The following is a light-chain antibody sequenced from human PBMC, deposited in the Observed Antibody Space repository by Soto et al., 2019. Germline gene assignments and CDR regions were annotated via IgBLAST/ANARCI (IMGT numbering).Light chain of an antibody. Sequence: EIVLTQSPGTLSLSPRERATLSCRASQSVGSNYLAWYQQRPGQAPRLLIYGASSRATGIPDRFSGSGSGTYFTRTISRLEPEDFAVYYWQQYGSSPRTFGQGTKVEIK. J-gene: IGKJ1*01. CDR2: GAS. V-gene: IGKV3-20*01. CDR3: QQYGSSPRT. CDR1: QSVGSNY.